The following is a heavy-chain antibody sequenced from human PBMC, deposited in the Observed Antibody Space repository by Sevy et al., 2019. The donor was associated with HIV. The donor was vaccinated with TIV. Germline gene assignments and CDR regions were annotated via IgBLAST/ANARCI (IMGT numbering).Heavy chain of an antibody. D-gene: IGHD2-8*01. CDR1: GFTFSKYS. CDR2: LSFGGGEI. J-gene: IGHJ4*02. CDR3: AREGCTKPHDY. V-gene: IGHV3-23*01. Sequence: GGSLRLSCAASGFTFSKYSMSWVRQPPGKGLEWVSTLSFGGGEINYADSVKGRFTISRDNSKNSVYLQMNNLRPEDTAVYYCAREGCTKPHDYWGQGTLVTVSS.